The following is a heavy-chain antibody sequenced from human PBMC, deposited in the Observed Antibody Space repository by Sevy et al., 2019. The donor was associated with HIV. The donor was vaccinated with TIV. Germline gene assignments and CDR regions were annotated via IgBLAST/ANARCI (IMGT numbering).Heavy chain of an antibody. CDR2: IWNDGSNK. V-gene: IGHV3-33*01. CDR3: ARGGDFNDRSAKRDFDY. CDR1: GFTFSNYG. Sequence: GESLKISCAASGFTFSNYGMQWVPQAPGKGLELVAVIWNDGSNKYYAESVKGRFTISRDNSKNRLYLQMNSLRVEDTAVYFCARGGDFNDRSAKRDFDYWGQGTLVTVSS. J-gene: IGHJ4*02. D-gene: IGHD3-22*01.